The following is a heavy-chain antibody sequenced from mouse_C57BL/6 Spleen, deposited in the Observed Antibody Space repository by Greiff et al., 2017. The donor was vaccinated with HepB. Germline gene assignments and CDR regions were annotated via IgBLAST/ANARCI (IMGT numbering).Heavy chain of an antibody. CDR1: GYTFTDYY. Sequence: VQLQQSGAELVRPGASVKLSCKASGYTFTDYYINWVKQRPGQGLEWIARIYPGSGNTYYNEKFKGKATLTAEKSSSTAYMQLSSLTSEDSAVYFCARWGGGYYGYYAMDYWGQGTSVTVSS. D-gene: IGHD1-1*01. J-gene: IGHJ4*01. CDR3: ARWGGGYYGYYAMDY. CDR2: IYPGSGNT. V-gene: IGHV1-76*01.